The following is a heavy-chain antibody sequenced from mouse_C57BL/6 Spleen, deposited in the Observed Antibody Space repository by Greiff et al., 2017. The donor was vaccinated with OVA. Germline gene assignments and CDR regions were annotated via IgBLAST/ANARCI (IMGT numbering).Heavy chain of an antibody. CDR3: ARDALGIDY. CDR1: GFTFSDFY. CDR2: SRNKANDYTT. J-gene: IGHJ2*01. V-gene: IGHV7-1*01. Sequence: EVQLVESGGGLVQSGRSLRLSCATSGFTFSDFYMEWVRQAPGKGLEWIAASRNKANDYTTEYSASVKGRFIVSRDTSQSILYLQMNALRAEDTAIYYCARDALGIDYWGQGTTLTVSS. D-gene: IGHD4-1*01.